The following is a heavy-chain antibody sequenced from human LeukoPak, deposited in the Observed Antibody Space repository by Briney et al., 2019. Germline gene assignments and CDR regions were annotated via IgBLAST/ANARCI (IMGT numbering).Heavy chain of an antibody. CDR3: ASSEYSSSSPDY. V-gene: IGHV4-59*01. D-gene: IGHD6-6*01. CDR1: GGSISSYY. CDR2: IYYSGST. J-gene: IGHJ4*02. Sequence: PSETLSLTCTVSGGSISSYYWSWIRQLPGKGLEWIGYIYYSGSTNYNPSLKSRVSISVDTSKNQFSLKLSSVTAADTAVYYCASSEYSSSSPDYWGQGTLVTVSS.